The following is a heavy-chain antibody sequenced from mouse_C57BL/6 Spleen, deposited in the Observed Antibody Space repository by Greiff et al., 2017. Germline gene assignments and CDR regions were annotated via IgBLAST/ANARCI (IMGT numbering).Heavy chain of an antibody. Sequence: EVKVVESGGGLVKPGGSLKLSCAASGFTFSDYGMHWVRQAPEKGLEWVAYISSGSSTIYYADTVKGRFTISRDNAKNTLFLQMTSLRSEDTAMYYCARWAPHFDYAMDYWGQGTSVTVSS. CDR2: ISSGSSTI. V-gene: IGHV5-17*01. J-gene: IGHJ4*01. CDR3: ARWAPHFDYAMDY. CDR1: GFTFSDYG.